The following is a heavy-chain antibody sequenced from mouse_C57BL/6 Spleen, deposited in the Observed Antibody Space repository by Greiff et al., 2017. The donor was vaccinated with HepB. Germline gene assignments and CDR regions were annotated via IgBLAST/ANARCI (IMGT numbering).Heavy chain of an antibody. J-gene: IGHJ1*01. CDR2: IDPETGGT. V-gene: IGHV1-15*01. Sequence: VQLQQSGAELVRPGASVTLSCKASGYTFTDYEMHWVKQTPVHGLEWIGAIDPETGGTAYNQKFKGKAILTADKSSSTAYMELRSLTSEDSAVYYCTSPYGSRYFDVWGSGTTVTVSS. CDR1: GYTFTDYE. D-gene: IGHD1-1*01. CDR3: TSPYGSRYFDV.